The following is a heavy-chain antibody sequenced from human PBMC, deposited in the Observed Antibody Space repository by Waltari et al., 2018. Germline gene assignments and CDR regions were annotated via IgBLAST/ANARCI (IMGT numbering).Heavy chain of an antibody. Sequence: QVQLVESGGGVVQPGRSLRLSCAASGFTFTNNAMHWVRQAPGKGVEGVAVISYDGSKKYYANSVKGRFTISRDNSKNTLYRQMSSLRAEDTALYYCAREGPSYSGFDYWGQGSLVTVSS. CDR1: GFTFTNNA. D-gene: IGHD2-21*01. CDR3: AREGPSYSGFDY. CDR2: ISYDGSKK. J-gene: IGHJ4*02. V-gene: IGHV3-30-3*01.